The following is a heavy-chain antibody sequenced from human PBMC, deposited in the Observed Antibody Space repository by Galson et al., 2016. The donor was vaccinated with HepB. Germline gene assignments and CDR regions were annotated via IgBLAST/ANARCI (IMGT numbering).Heavy chain of an antibody. D-gene: IGHD3/OR15-3a*01. CDR3: VKYVGLDGFDY. CDR2: INAGGNNR. CDR1: GSTFSTYP. J-gene: IGHJ4*02. V-gene: IGHV3-23*01. Sequence: SLRLSCAASGSTFSTYPMGWVRQAPGKGPEWVSGINAGGNNRYYSDSVKGRFAISRDNSKNTLYLQLDNLRGEDTAVYYCVKYVGLDGFDYWGQGTLVTVSS.